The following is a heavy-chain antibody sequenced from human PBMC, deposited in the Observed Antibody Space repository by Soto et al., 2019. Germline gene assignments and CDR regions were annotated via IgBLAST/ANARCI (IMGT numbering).Heavy chain of an antibody. V-gene: IGHV3-21*01. CDR1: GFTFSSYT. CDR2: ISSSNGYT. Sequence: EVQLVESGGGLVKAGGSLRLSCATSGFTFSSYTMNWVRQAPGKGLEWVSSISSSNGYTYYADSVKGRFTISRDNAKNSMYLQMNSLRAEDTAVYYCARAGRDGYNWDYWGQGTLVTVSS. CDR3: ARAGRDGYNWDY. D-gene: IGHD5-12*01. J-gene: IGHJ4*02.